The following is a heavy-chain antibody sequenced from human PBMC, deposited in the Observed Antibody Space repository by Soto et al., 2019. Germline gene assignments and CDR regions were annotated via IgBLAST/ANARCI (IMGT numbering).Heavy chain of an antibody. CDR3: ARLPLRFYVDIVATIRGGDYYYGMDV. V-gene: IGHV5-51*01. Sequence: GESLKISCKGSGYSFTSYWIGWVRQMPGKGLEWMGIIYPGDSDTRYSPSFQGQVTISADKSISTAYLQWSSLKASDTAMYYCARLPLRFYVDIVATIRGGDYYYGMDVWGQGTTVTVSS. CDR1: GYSFTSYW. CDR2: IYPGDSDT. J-gene: IGHJ6*02. D-gene: IGHD5-12*01.